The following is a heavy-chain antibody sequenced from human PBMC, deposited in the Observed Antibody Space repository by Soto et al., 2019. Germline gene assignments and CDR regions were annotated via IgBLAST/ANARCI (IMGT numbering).Heavy chain of an antibody. J-gene: IGHJ3*01. Sequence: GGSLRLSCAASGFTVSSNYMSWVRQAPGKGLEWVSVIYSGGSTYYADSAKGRFTISRDNSKNTLYLQMNSLRAEDTAVYYCALYYDILTGYYGPPDAFDLWGQGTMVTVSS. CDR3: ALYYDILTGYYGPPDAFDL. CDR2: IYSGGST. CDR1: GFTVSSNY. D-gene: IGHD3-9*01. V-gene: IGHV3-53*01.